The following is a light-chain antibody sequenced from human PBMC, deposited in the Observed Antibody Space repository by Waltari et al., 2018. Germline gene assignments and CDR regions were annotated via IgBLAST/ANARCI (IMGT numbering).Light chain of an antibody. CDR3: LQYSSSPWT. V-gene: IGKV1-12*02. CDR2: KAS. CDR1: QRISSW. J-gene: IGKJ1*01. Sequence: DIQMTQSPSSLSDSVGDTVTIHCRVSQRISSWLDWYQQKPGKAPKLLIYKASSLQSGVPSRFSGSGSGTEFTLTISSLQPEYFATYYCLQYSSSPWTFGQGTKVEIK.